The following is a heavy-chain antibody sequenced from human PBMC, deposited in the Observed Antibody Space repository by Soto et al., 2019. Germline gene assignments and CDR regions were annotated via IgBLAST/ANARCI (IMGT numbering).Heavy chain of an antibody. D-gene: IGHD2-15*01. CDR3: ARGIHGSSQYINWFDP. V-gene: IGHV4-39*01. Sequence: PSETLSLTCTVSGGSISSTFYYWVWIRQPPGKGLEWIGSIDYSGSTSYNPSHNPSLKSRLTMSVDTSNNQFSLKLSSVTAADSAVYYCARGIHGSSQYINWFDPWGREPRSPSP. CDR2: IDYSGST. CDR1: GGSISSTFYY. J-gene: IGHJ5*02.